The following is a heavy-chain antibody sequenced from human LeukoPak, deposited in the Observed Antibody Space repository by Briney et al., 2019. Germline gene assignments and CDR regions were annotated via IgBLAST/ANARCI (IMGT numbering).Heavy chain of an antibody. D-gene: IGHD1-1*01. J-gene: IGHJ3*02. CDR2: IYHSGST. Sequence: SETLSLTCTVSGYSISSGYYWGWIRQPPGKGLEWIGSIYHSGSTYYNPSLKSRVTISVDTSKNQFSLKLSSVTAADTAVYYCATPAVQLERRAFDIWGQGRMVTVSS. CDR3: ATPAVQLERRAFDI. V-gene: IGHV4-38-2*02. CDR1: GYSISSGYY.